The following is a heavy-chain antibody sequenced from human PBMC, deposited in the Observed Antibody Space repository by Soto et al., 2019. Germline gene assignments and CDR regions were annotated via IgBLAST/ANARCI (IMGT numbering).Heavy chain of an antibody. Sequence: EVQLVESGGGLVQPGGSLRLSCAASGFTFRSYDMHWVRQATGKGLEGVSAIGTAGDTYYPGSVKGRFTISRENDKNSLYLQMNSLRAGDTAVYSCARDRYGDYDWYFDLWGRGTLVTVSS. CDR3: ARDRYGDYDWYFDL. CDR2: IGTAGDT. V-gene: IGHV3-13*04. J-gene: IGHJ2*01. CDR1: GFTFRSYD. D-gene: IGHD4-17*01.